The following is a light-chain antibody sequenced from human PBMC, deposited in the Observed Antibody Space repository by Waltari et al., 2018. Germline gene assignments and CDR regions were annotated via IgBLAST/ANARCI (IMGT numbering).Light chain of an antibody. CDR2: SAS. J-gene: IGKJ2*01. V-gene: IGKV3-20*01. CDR3: QQCGTSPDT. CDR1: QSVNRNC. Sequence: EIVVTQSPGTLSLSPGERATLSCRASQSVNRNCIAWYQQKPGQAPRLLMYSASARLPGIPDRFSGSGSGTDFTLTINRLEPEDFAVYFCQQCGTSPDTFGQGTKLEIK.